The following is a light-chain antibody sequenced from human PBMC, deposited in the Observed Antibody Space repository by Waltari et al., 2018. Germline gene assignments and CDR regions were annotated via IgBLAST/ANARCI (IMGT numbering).Light chain of an antibody. V-gene: IGKV3-20*01. CDR2: GAS. CDR3: QQYGSSPYT. J-gene: IGKJ2*01. CDR1: QSVSSSY. Sequence: DTVLTQSPGTLSLSPGQRATLSCRTSQSVSSSYLAWYQHKPGQAPRLLIYGASSRATGIPDRFSGSGSGTDFTLTITRLEPGDFAVYYCQQYGSSPYTFGQGTKLEIK.